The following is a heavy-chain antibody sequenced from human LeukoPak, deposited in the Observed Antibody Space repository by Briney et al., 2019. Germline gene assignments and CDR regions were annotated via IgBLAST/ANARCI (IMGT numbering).Heavy chain of an antibody. Sequence: GGSLRLSCAASGFTFSSYGMHWVRQAPGKGLEWVAVISYDGSNKYYADSVKGRFTISRDNSKNTLYLQMNSLRAEDTAVYYCAKDLRDDYGDTQTMGYWGREPWSPSPQ. J-gene: IGHJ4*02. V-gene: IGHV3-30*18. CDR3: AKDLRDDYGDTQTMGY. D-gene: IGHD4-17*01. CDR2: ISYDGSNK. CDR1: GFTFSSYG.